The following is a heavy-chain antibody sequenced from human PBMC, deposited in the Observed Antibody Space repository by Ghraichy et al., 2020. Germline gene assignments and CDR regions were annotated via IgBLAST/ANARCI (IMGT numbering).Heavy chain of an antibody. Sequence: SQTLSLTCTVSGDSLNNYYWSWIRQAPGKGLEWIGSIYHNGRTKYNPSLKSRVPMSVDTSKNHFSLSLTSVTAADTAVFYCARDQEWRASSSGFDPWGQGTLVSVSP. D-gene: IGHD2-2*01. CDR2: IYHNGRT. J-gene: IGHJ5*02. CDR3: ARDQEWRASSSGFDP. V-gene: IGHV4-59*01. CDR1: GDSLNNYY.